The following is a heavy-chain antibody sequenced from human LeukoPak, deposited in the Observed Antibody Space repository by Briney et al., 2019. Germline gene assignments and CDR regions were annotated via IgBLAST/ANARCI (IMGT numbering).Heavy chain of an antibody. V-gene: IGHV1-18*01. CDR3: ARLRYFDWLWYFDY. J-gene: IGHJ4*02. CDR1: GYTFTSYG. CDR2: ISAYNGNT. D-gene: IGHD3-9*01. Sequence: GASVKVSCKASGYTFTSYGISWVRQAPGQGLEWMGWISAYNGNTNYAQKLQGRVTMTTDTSTSTACMELRSLRSDDTAVYYCARLRYFDWLWYFDYWGQGTLVTVSS.